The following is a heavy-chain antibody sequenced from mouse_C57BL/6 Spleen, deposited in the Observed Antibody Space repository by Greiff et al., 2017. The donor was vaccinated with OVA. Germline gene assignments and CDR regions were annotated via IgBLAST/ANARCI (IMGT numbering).Heavy chain of an antibody. D-gene: IGHD2-1*01. J-gene: IGHJ2*01. CDR1: GYTFTSYW. V-gene: IGHV1-55*01. CDR3: ERDGSSPRYYGNYVG. CDR2: IYPGSGST. Sequence: VQLQQPGAELVKPGASVKMSCKASGYTFTSYWITWVKQRPGQGLEWIGDIYPGSGSTNYNEKFKSKATLTVDTSSSTAYMQLSSLTSEESAVYYCERDGSSPRYYGNYVGWGQGTTLTVSS.